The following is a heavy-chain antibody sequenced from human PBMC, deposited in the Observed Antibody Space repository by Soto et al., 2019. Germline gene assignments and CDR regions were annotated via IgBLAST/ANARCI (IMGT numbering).Heavy chain of an antibody. D-gene: IGHD4-4*01. CDR1: GFTFSSYG. V-gene: IGHV3-30*18. CDR3: AKDLRDYSNYYYYYMDV. CDR2: ISYDGSNK. Sequence: ESVGGVVQPGRSLRLSCAASGFTFSSYGMHWVRQAPGKGLEWVAVISYDGSNKYYADSVKGRFTISRDNSKNTLYLQMNSLRAEDTAVYYCAKDLRDYSNYYYYYMDVWGKGTTVTVSS. J-gene: IGHJ6*03.